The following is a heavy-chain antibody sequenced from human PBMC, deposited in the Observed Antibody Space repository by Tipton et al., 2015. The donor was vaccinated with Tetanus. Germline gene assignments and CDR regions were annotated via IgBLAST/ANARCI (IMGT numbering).Heavy chain of an antibody. V-gene: IGHV3-33*01. CDR1: GFIFSSYG. Sequence: SLRLSCAASGFIFSSYGIHWVRQAPGKGLEWVAVSWYDGTDKYYADSVKGRFTISRDNSKNTLYLQMNSLRAEDTAVYYCARDHTFTLSHSRGGLDSWGQGTLVTVSS. CDR3: ARDHTFTLSHSRGGLDS. D-gene: IGHD3-22*01. CDR2: SWYDGTDK. J-gene: IGHJ5*01.